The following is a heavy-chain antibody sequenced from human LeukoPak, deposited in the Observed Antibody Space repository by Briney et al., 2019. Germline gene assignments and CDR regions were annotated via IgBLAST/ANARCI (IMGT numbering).Heavy chain of an antibody. Sequence: GGSLRLSCAASGFTFSSYAMSWVRQAPGKGLEGVSASSGSGGSTYYAHSVKGRSPISRDNSKNTLHLQMNSLRAEDTAVYYCARGYSSSSWSLFDYWGQGTLVTVSS. CDR1: GFTFSSYA. J-gene: IGHJ4*02. V-gene: IGHV3-23*01. D-gene: IGHD6-6*01. CDR2: SSGSGGST. CDR3: ARGYSSSSWSLFDY.